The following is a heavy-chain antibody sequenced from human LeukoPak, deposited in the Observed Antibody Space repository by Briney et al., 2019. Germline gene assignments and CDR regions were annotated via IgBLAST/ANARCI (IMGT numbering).Heavy chain of an antibody. V-gene: IGHV4-34*01. Sequence: PSEILSLTCAVYGGSFRNYYWTWIRQPPGQGLEWIGEINHTGSADSNPSLKSRVTISVDTSKNQISLKLSSVTAADTAVYYCARGYVGFYYGSGTYYYGMDVWGQGTTVTVSS. CDR1: GGSFRNYY. J-gene: IGHJ6*02. CDR3: ARGYVGFYYGSGTYYYGMDV. D-gene: IGHD3-10*01. CDR2: INHTGSA.